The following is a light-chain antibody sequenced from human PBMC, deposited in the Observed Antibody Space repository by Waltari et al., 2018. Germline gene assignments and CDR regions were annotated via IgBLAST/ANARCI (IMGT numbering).Light chain of an antibody. CDR2: GAS. CDR1: QSVTRA. J-gene: IGKJ1*01. CDR3: QHYLRLPVT. Sequence: EIVLTPSPGTLSLSTGESATLPCRTRQSVTRALAWYQQKPGQAPRLLIYGASNRATGIPDRFSGSGSGTDFSLTISSLEPEDFAVYYCQHYLRLPVTFGQGTKVEVK. V-gene: IGKV3-20*01.